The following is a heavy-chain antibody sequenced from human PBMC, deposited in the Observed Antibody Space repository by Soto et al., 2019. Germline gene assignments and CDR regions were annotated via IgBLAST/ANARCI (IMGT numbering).Heavy chain of an antibody. V-gene: IGHV4-31*03. D-gene: IGHD6-6*01. CDR2: IYYSGST. J-gene: IGHJ5*02. CDR1: GASMSSGGYY. CDR3: ARDRHNNFFDP. Sequence: QVQLQESGPGLVKPSQTLSLTCTVSGASMSSGGYYWTWIRQSPGKGLEWIGYIYYSGSTYYIPSLESRVAISLATSRSQCSLTLHSVTAADTAIYYCARDRHNNFFDPWGQGTLVTVSS.